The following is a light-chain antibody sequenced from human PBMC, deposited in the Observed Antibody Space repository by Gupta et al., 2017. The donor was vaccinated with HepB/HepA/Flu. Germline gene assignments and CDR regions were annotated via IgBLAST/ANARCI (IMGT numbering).Light chain of an antibody. J-gene: IGKJ5*01. Sequence: SVGDRVAITCRASQSISTLLAWYQQKPGKAPNLLIYEASKLQDGVSSRFSGSGSGAEFTLTINSLQPDDFATYICQQGKTYPITFGQGTRVE. CDR3: QQGKTYPIT. CDR2: EAS. V-gene: IGKV1-5*03. CDR1: QSISTL.